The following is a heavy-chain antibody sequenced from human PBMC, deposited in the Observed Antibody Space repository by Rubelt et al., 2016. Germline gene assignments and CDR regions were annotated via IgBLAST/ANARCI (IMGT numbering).Heavy chain of an antibody. V-gene: IGHV3-21*01. D-gene: IGHD3-3*01. CDR2: ISSTSDYI. CDR3: ARDWRGY. Sequence: GKGLEWVSSISSTSDYIYYADSVKGRFTISRDNAKNSLYLQINSLRAEDTAVYYCARDWRGYWGQGTLVTVSS. J-gene: IGHJ4*02.